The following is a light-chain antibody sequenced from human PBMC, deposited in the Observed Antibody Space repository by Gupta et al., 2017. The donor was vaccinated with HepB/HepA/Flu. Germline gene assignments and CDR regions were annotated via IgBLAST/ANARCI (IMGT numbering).Light chain of an antibody. J-gene: IGKJ1*01. V-gene: IGKV1-39*01. CDR2: AAV. Sequence: DIQMPQSPSSLSASVGDRVTITCRASQSISSYLNWYQQKPGKAPKLLIYAAVSLQIGVPSRFSGSGSEADFTLTITSLQPEDFATYYCQQSYGTPTFGQGTKVEIK. CDR1: QSISSY. CDR3: QQSYGTPT.